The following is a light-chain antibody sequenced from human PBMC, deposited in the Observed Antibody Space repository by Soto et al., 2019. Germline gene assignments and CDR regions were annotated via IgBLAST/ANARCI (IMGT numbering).Light chain of an antibody. V-gene: IGLV4-69*01. CDR1: SGHSSYA. Sequence: QLVLTQSPSASASLGASVKLTCTLSSGHSSYAIAWHQQQPEKGPRYLMKLNSDGSHSKGDGIPDRFSGSSSGAERYLIISRLPSEDEADYYCQTWGTGIHVFGTGTKVTVL. J-gene: IGLJ1*01. CDR2: LNSDGSH. CDR3: QTWGTGIHV.